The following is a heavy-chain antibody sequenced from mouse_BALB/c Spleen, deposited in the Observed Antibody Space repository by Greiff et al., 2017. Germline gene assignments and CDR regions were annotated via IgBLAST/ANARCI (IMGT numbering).Heavy chain of an antibody. CDR3: ARRGYDGYYDYAMDY. J-gene: IGHJ4*01. CDR2: INPYNDGT. D-gene: IGHD2-3*01. V-gene: IGHV1-14*01. Sequence: EVQLQQSGPELVKPGASVKMSCKASGYTFTSYVMHWVKQKPGQGLEWIGYINPYNDGTKYNEKFKGKATLTSDKSSSTAYMELSSLTSEDSAVYYCARRGYDGYYDYAMDYWGQGTSVTVSS. CDR1: GYTFTSYV.